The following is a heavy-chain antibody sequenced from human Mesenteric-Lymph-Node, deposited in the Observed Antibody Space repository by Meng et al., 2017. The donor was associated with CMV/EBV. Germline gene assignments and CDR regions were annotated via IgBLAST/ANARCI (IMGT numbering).Heavy chain of an antibody. CDR2: MNPNSGNT. CDR1: GYTFTSYD. J-gene: IGHJ6*02. CDR3: ARDGWVDTAMVNGYYGMDV. V-gene: IGHV1-8*01. D-gene: IGHD5-18*01. Sequence: ASVKVSCKASGYTFTSYDINWVRQATGQGLEWMGWMNPNSGNTGYAQKFQGRVTMTRNTSISTAYMELSSLRSEDTAVYYCARDGWVDTAMVNGYYGMDVWGQGTTVTVSS.